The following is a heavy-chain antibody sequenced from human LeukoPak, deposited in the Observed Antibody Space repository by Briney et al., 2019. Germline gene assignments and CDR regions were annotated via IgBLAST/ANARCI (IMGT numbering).Heavy chain of an antibody. J-gene: IGHJ3*02. CDR2: MRYDGSNK. D-gene: IGHD2-15*01. V-gene: IGHV3-30*02. CDR1: GFTFSSYG. CDR3: ARESFCSGGSCWSGRAFDI. Sequence: PGGSLTLSCTGSGFTFSSYGMHWVRHATDKGLEWVSFMRYDGSNKYYADSVTGRLTISRDNSKITLYLQMNSLRPEDTAVYYCARESFCSGGSCWSGRAFDIWGQGTMVTVSS.